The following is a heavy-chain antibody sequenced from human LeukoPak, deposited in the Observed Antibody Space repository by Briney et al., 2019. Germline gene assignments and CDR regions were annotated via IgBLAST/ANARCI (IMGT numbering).Heavy chain of an antibody. CDR2: IIPIFGTA. J-gene: IGHJ6*03. CDR1: GGTFSSYA. Sequence: SVKVSCKASGGTFSSYAISWVRQAPGQGLEWMGGIIPIFGTANYAQKFQGRVTITADESTSTAYMELSSLRSEDTAVYYCAGVLWITGTYATTYYYYMDVWGKGTTVTVSS. CDR3: AGVLWITGTYATTYYYYMDV. D-gene: IGHD1-7*01. V-gene: IGHV1-69*13.